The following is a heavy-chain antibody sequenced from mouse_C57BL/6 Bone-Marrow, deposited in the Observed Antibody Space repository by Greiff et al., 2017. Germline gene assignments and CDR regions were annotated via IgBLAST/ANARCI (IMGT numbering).Heavy chain of an antibody. J-gene: IGHJ3*01. CDR2: IDPEDGDT. V-gene: IGHV14-1*01. D-gene: IGHD2-4*01. Sequence: EVQLQQSGAELVRPGASVKLSCTASGFNIKDYYMHWVKQRPEQGLEWIGRIDPEDGDTEYAPKFQGKAAMTADTSSNTAYLQLISLTSEDTAVYYCTTGDDYDPFAYWGQGTLVTVSA. CDR3: TTGDDYDPFAY. CDR1: GFNIKDYY.